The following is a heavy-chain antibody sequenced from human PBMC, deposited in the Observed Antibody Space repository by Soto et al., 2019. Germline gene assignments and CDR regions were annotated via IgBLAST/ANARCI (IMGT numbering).Heavy chain of an antibody. CDR3: AAGGHGAFDI. CDR2: IIPILDIA. Sequence: QVQLVQSGAEVKKPGSSVKVSCKASGDTFSSYTISWVRQAPGQGLEWMGRIIPILDIANYAQKFQGRVTITADKSTSTAYMELSSLRSEDTAVYYCAAGGHGAFDIWGQGTMVTFSS. J-gene: IGHJ3*02. V-gene: IGHV1-69*02. CDR1: GDTFSSYT. D-gene: IGHD1-26*01.